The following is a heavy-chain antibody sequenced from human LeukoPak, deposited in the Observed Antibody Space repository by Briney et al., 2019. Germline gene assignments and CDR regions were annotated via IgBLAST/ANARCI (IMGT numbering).Heavy chain of an antibody. CDR1: GFTFSNYN. CDR3: ARINYYDSSGPPRGFDY. V-gene: IGHV3-21*04. Sequence: GGSLRLSCAASGFTFSNYNMNWVRQAPGKGLEWVSSISSTRSYIYYADSVKGRFTISRDNAKNSLYLQMNSLGAEDTAVYYCARINYYDSSGPPRGFDYWGQGTLVTVSS. D-gene: IGHD3-22*01. CDR2: ISSTRSYI. J-gene: IGHJ4*02.